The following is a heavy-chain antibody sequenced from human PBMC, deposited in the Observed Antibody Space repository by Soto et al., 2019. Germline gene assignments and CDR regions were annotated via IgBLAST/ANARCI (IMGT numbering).Heavy chain of an antibody. Sequence: SETLSLTCTVSGGSISSTSLFWGWIRQPPGSGLEWIGTISYNGNTYYSASLQSRVTISGDTSRGQFSLKLTSVTAADTAVYYCARLARYGSGSYPEYWGQGTLGTVSS. CDR3: ARLARYGSGSYPEY. J-gene: IGHJ4*02. CDR1: GGSISSTSLF. CDR2: ISYNGNT. V-gene: IGHV4-39*01. D-gene: IGHD3-10*01.